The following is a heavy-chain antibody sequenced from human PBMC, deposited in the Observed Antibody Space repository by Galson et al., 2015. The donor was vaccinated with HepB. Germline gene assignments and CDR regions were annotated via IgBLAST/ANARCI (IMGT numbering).Heavy chain of an antibody. CDR1: GFTFSSYG. CDR3: AKDTRLGYSSSPKVYYFDY. V-gene: IGHV3-30*18. CDR2: ISYDGSNK. Sequence: SLRLSCAASGFTFSSYGMHWVRQAPGKGLEWVAVISYDGSNKYYADSVKGRFTISRDNSKNTLYLQMNSLRAEDTAVYYCAKDTRLGYSSSPKVYYFDYWGQGTLVTVSS. D-gene: IGHD6-13*01. J-gene: IGHJ4*02.